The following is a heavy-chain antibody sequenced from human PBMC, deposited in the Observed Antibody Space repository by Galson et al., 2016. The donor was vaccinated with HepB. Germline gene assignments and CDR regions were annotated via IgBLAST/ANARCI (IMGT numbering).Heavy chain of an antibody. CDR1: GYAFTAYG. D-gene: IGHD3-22*01. CDR2: INPSSGAT. Sequence: SVKVSCKASGYAFTAYGIHWVRQAPGQGLEWMGWINPSSGATDYAHKFQDWVTMTSDTSITTVYMELRNLKFDDTALYYCAREMCYYDKTRFDPWGQGALVTVSS. CDR3: AREMCYYDKTRFDP. J-gene: IGHJ5*02. V-gene: IGHV1-2*04.